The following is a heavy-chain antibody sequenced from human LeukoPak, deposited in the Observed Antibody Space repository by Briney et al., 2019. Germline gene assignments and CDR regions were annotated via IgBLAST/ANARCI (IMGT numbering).Heavy chain of an antibody. V-gene: IGHV3-53*01. D-gene: IGHD4-17*01. CDR1: GFTVSSNY. Sequence: GGSLRLSCAASGFTVSSNYMSWVRQAPGKGLEWVSVIYSGGSTYYADSVKGRFTISRDNSKNTLYLQLNSLRAEDTAVYYCAKRDPYGSFDYWGQGTLVTVSS. CDR3: AKRDPYGSFDY. CDR2: IYSGGST. J-gene: IGHJ4*02.